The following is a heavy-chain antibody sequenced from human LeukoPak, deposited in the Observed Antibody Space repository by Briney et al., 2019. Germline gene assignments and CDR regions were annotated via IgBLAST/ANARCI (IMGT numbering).Heavy chain of an antibody. Sequence: GSLRLSCAASGFTFDTTDMTWVRQAPGKGPEWLSCISGTGDRTYYADSVRGRFTISRDNSKNMLYLQMTSLRVEDTATYYCVKNSGIWSFWGRGTLAAVSS. CDR1: GFTFDTTD. D-gene: IGHD1-26*01. J-gene: IGHJ4*02. CDR2: ISGTGDRT. CDR3: VKNSGIWSF. V-gene: IGHV3-23*01.